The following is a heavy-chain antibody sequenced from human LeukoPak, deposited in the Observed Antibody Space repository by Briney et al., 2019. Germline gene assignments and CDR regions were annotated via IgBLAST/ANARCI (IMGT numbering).Heavy chain of an antibody. V-gene: IGHV1-69*01. CDR2: IIPIFGTA. CDR1: GGTFSSYA. D-gene: IGHD3-22*01. Sequence: SVKVSCKASGGTFSSYAISWVRQAPGQGLEWMGGIIPIFGTANYAQKFQGRVTITADESTSTAYMELSSLRSEDTAVYYCARGADSSGYFFDYWGQGTLVTASS. J-gene: IGHJ4*02. CDR3: ARGADSSGYFFDY.